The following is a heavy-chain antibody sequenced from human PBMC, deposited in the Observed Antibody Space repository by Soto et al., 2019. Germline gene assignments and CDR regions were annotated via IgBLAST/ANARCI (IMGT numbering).Heavy chain of an antibody. J-gene: IGHJ6*02. D-gene: IGHD2-8*01. CDR3: ARGDSTDCSNGVCSFFYNHDMDV. Sequence: DSVKVSFQASVYNFTDSHIHWVRQAPGQGLEWLGRINPKSGGTSTAQKFQGWVTMTTDTSISTASMELTRLTSDDTAIYYCARGDSTDCSNGVCSFFYNHDMDVWGQGTTVTVSS. CDR2: INPKSGGT. V-gene: IGHV1-2*04. CDR1: VYNFTDSH.